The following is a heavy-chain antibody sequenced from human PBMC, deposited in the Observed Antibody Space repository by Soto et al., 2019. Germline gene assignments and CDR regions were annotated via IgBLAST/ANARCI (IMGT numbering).Heavy chain of an antibody. J-gene: IGHJ3*02. Sequence: GSLGLACAASGSTFSNAWMSWVRQAPGKGLEWVGLIKSKTDGGTTDYAAPVKGRFTISRDDSKNTLYLQMNSLKNEDTDVYYCTTDPFLWSGELYGRGETDAFDIWGQGTMVTV. CDR2: IKSKTDGGTT. D-gene: IGHD3-10*01. V-gene: IGHV3-15*01. CDR3: TTDPFLWSGELYGRGETDAFDI. CDR1: GSTFSNAW.